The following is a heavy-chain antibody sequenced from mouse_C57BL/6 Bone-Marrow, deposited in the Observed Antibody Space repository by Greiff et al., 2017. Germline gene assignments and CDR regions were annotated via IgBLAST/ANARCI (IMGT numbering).Heavy chain of an antibody. CDR3: MRWRYWYFDV. D-gene: IGHD2-3*01. CDR1: GYTFTSYW. CDR2: IDPSDSET. V-gene: IGHV1-52*01. Sequence: VKLQQPGAELVRPGSSVKLSCKASGYTFTSYWMHWVKQSPIKGLEWIGNIDPSDSETHYTPQLKDKTTFTVDKSSSTAYMQRSSLTAEDSAVYYSMRWRYWYFDVWGTGTTVTVSS. J-gene: IGHJ1*03.